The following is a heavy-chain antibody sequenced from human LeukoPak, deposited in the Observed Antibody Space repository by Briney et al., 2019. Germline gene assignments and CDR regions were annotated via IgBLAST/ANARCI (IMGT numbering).Heavy chain of an antibody. CDR2: IYTSGST. Sequence: SETLSLTCTVSGGSISSGSYYWSWIRQPAGKGLEWIGRIYTSGSTNYNPSLKSRVTISVDTSKNQFSLKLSSVTAADTAVYYCARRGNGSGSYYKGYYYYMDVWGKGTTVTISS. CDR3: ARRGNGSGSYYKGYYYYMDV. J-gene: IGHJ6*03. CDR1: GGSISSGSYY. V-gene: IGHV4-61*02. D-gene: IGHD3-10*01.